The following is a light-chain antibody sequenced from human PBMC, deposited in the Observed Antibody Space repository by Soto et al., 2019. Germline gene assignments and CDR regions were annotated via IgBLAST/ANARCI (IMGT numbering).Light chain of an antibody. J-gene: IGKJ4*01. CDR2: GAA. Sequence: EIVLPQSPGTLSLSPGERATLSCRASQTVSSSYLAWYQRKPGQAPKLVIYGAASRATGIPDRFSGSGYGPDFTLTIRSLQPRDFAAYYCQQTYDPPITCGGGTTVDIK. V-gene: IGKV3-20*01. CDR3: QQTYDPPIT. CDR1: QTVSSSY.